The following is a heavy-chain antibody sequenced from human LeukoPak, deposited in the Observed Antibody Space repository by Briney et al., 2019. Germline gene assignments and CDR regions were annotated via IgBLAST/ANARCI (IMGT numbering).Heavy chain of an antibody. CDR3: AGVTPRSGLLWFGESRRLDP. V-gene: IGHV4-34*01. CDR1: GGSFSGYY. Sequence: SETLSLTCAVYGGSFSGYYWSWIRQPPGKGLEWIGEINHSGSTNYNPSLKSRVTISVDTSKNQFSLKLSSVTAADTAVYYCAGVTPRSGLLWFGESRRLDPWGQGTLVTVSS. J-gene: IGHJ5*02. CDR2: INHSGST. D-gene: IGHD3-10*01.